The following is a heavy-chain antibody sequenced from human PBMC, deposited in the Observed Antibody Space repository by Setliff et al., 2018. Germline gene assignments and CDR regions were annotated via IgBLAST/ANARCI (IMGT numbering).Heavy chain of an antibody. D-gene: IGHD3-3*01. J-gene: IGHJ4*02. CDR2: IYTSGST. V-gene: IGHV4-61*02. CDR3: ARTDDYYNFYAY. CDR1: GGSISSGSYY. Sequence: LSLTCTVSGGSISSGSYYWSWIRQPAGKGLEWIGRIYTSGSTNYNPSLKSRVTISIDASKNQFSLKLDSVTAADTAVYYCARTDDYYNFYAYWGQGTLVTVSS.